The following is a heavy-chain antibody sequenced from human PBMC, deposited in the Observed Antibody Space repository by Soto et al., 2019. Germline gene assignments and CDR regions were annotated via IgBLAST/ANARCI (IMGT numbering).Heavy chain of an antibody. D-gene: IGHD3-10*01. Sequence: PGGSLRLSCAASGFTFSSYSMNWVRQAPGKGLEWVSYISSSSSTIYYADSVKGRFTISRDNAKNSLYLQMNSLRAEDTAVYYCARDQDEDLAGSGSYYTVAYWGQGTLVTVSS. CDR3: ARDQDEDLAGSGSYYTVAY. CDR2: ISSSSSTI. CDR1: GFTFSSYS. J-gene: IGHJ4*02. V-gene: IGHV3-48*01.